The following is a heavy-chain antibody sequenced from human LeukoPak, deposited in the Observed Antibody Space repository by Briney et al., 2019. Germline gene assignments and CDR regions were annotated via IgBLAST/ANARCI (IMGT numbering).Heavy chain of an antibody. D-gene: IGHD3-9*01. V-gene: IGHV4-59*01. CDR3: ARGQYDILTGYYSPADY. J-gene: IGHJ4*02. CDR2: IYYSGST. CDR1: GGSISSYY. Sequence: SETLSLTCTVSGGSISSYYWSWIRQPPGKGLEWIGYIYYSGSTNYNPSLKSRVTISVDTSKNQFSLKLSSVTAADTAVYYCARGQYDILTGYYSPADYWGQGTLATVSS.